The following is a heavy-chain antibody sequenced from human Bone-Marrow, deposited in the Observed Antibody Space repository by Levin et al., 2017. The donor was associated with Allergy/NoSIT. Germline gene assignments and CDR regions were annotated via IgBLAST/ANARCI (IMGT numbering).Heavy chain of an antibody. D-gene: IGHD6-13*01. CDR2: ISAYNGNT. V-gene: IGHV1-18*01. Sequence: ASVKVSCKASGYTFTSYGISWVRQAPGQGLEWMGWISAYNGNTNYAQKLQGRVTMTTDTSTSTAYMELRSLRSDDTAVYYCARALGYSSSWYPLEDYWGQGTLVTVSS. CDR3: ARALGYSSSWYPLEDY. CDR1: GYTFTSYG. J-gene: IGHJ4*02.